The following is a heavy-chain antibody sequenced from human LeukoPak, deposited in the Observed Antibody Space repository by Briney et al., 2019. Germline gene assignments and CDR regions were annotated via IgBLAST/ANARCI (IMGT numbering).Heavy chain of an antibody. Sequence: PGGSLRLSCAASGFTFSSYIMNWVRRAPGKGLEWVSSITSRSSYIYYTDSVRGRFTISRDNTKSSLYLQMNSLRAEDTAVYYCAHSKTCYYDSSGYFCLYGMDGWGQGTTVTVSS. CDR3: AHSKTCYYDSSGYFCLYGMDG. J-gene: IGHJ6*02. V-gene: IGHV3-21*01. CDR1: GFTFSSYI. CDR2: ITSRSSYI. D-gene: IGHD3-22*01.